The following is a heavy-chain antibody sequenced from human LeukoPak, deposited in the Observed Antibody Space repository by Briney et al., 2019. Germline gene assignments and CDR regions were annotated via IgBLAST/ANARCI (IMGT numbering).Heavy chain of an antibody. CDR2: INPNSGGT. V-gene: IGHV1-2*02. CDR3: ARDYNFDYYGSGHAGYYYGMDV. D-gene: IGHD3-10*01. J-gene: IGHJ6*02. CDR1: GYTFTGYY. Sequence: ASVKVSCKASGYTFTGYYMHWVRQAPGQGLEWMGWINPNSGGTNYAQKFQGRVTMTRDTSISTAYMELSRRRSDDTAVYYCARDYNFDYYGSGHAGYYYGMDVWGQGTTVTVSS.